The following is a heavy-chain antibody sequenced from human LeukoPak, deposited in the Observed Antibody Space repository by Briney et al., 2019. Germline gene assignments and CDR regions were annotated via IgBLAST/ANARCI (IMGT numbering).Heavy chain of an antibody. V-gene: IGHV1-18*01. Sequence: ASVRVSCKASGYTFTSYGISSVRQAPGQGLEWMAWISAYNGNTNYAQKLQGRVTMTTDTSTSTAYMELRSLRSHDTAVYYCARDLGYRCSWANYWGQGTLVTVSS. CDR1: GYTFTSYG. D-gene: IGHD6-13*01. CDR3: ARDLGYRCSWANY. J-gene: IGHJ4*02. CDR2: ISAYNGNT.